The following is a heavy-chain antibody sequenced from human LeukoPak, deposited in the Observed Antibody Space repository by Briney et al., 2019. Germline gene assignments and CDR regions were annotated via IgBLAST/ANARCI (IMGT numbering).Heavy chain of an antibody. CDR2: IHYTGST. CDR3: ARESNYHDSLGYNWFDP. Sequence: SETLSLTCTVSGASINRDYWSWLRQTPGKGREWIGYIHYTGSTNYNPSLKSRVTISLDTSKNQFSLKLSSVTAADTAVYYCARESNYHDSLGYNWFDPWGQGTLVTVSS. J-gene: IGHJ5*02. D-gene: IGHD3-22*01. CDR1: GASINRDY. V-gene: IGHV4-59*01.